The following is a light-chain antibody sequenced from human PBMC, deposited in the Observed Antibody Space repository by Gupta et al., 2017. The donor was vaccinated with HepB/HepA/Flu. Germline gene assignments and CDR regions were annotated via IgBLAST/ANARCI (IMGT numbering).Light chain of an antibody. Sequence: DVVMTQSPLPLSVTLGQPAPISCRSSQSLLYSDGNTYLTWFQQRPGQSPRPLIYSVSTRDSGVPDRFSGSGSGTDFTLKISTVEAEDVGVYYCMQGTHWPRTFGQGTKVEIK. CDR2: SVS. J-gene: IGKJ1*01. V-gene: IGKV2-30*01. CDR1: QSLLYSDGNTY. CDR3: MQGTHWPRT.